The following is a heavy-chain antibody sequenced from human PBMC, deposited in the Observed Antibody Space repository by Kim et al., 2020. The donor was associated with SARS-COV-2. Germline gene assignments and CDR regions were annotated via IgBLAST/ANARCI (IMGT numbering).Heavy chain of an antibody. V-gene: IGHV3-74*01. Sequence: GGSLRLSCAASGFTFSDSWMDWVRQTAGGGLLCVARINPDGTSTYYPDSVKGRFAISRDNSKNTLYLQMNSLRTEDTAVYYCFRGGVDFWGQGTLVTVSS. CDR3: FRGGVDF. CDR1: GFTFSDSW. CDR2: INPDGTST. D-gene: IGHD3-10*01. J-gene: IGHJ4*02.